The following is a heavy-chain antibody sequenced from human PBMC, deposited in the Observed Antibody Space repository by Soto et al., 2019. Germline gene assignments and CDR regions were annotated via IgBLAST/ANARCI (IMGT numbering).Heavy chain of an antibody. Sequence: GGSLRLSCAASGFTFSSHYMSWVRQAPGKGLEWVSLIYTGDKTHYADSVKGRFTISRDDSTNTLFLQMNSLSAEDTAIYYCTRVVAQIDYWGQGTLVTVSS. V-gene: IGHV3-66*01. D-gene: IGHD5-12*01. J-gene: IGHJ4*02. CDR1: GFTFSSHY. CDR2: IYTGDKT. CDR3: TRVVAQIDY.